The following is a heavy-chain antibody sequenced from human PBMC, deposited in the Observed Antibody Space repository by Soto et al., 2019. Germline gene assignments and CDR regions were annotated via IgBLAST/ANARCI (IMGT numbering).Heavy chain of an antibody. J-gene: IGHJ6*02. D-gene: IGHD3-3*01. CDR1: GYTFTSYD. CDR2: MNPNSGNT. V-gene: IGHV1-8*01. Sequence: ASVKVSCKASGYTFTSYDINWVRQATGQGLEWMGWMNPNSGNTGYAQKFQGRVTMTRNTSISTAYMELSSLRSEDTAVYYCARLLQYYDFWSGSRYGMDVWGQRTTVIVSS. CDR3: ARLLQYYDFWSGSRYGMDV.